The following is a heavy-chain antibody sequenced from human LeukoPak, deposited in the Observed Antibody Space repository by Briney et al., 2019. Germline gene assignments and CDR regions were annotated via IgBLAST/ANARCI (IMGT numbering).Heavy chain of an antibody. CDR3: ARVFVYCSGGSCYWGWFDP. J-gene: IGHJ5*02. CDR1: GFTFSSYA. V-gene: IGHV4-39*07. CDR2: IYYSGST. D-gene: IGHD2-15*01. Sequence: GSLRLSCAASGFTFSSYAMSWLRPPPGKGLEWIGSIYYSGSTYYNPSLKSRVTISVDTSKNQFSLKLSSVTAADTAVYYYARVFVYCSGGSCYWGWFDPWGQGTLVTVSS.